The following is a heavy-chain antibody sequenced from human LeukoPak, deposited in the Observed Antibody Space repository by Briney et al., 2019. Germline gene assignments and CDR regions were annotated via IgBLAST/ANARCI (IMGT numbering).Heavy chain of an antibody. V-gene: IGHV4-31*03. CDR3: ATVPCSGGSCYWAFDI. J-gene: IGHJ3*02. CDR2: IYYSGGT. CDR1: GGSISSGGYY. D-gene: IGHD2-15*01. Sequence: SETLSLTCTVSGGSISSGGYYWSWIRQHPGKGLEWIGYIYYSGGTYYNPSLKSRVTISVDTSKNQFSLKLSSVTAADTAVYYCATVPCSGGSCYWAFDIWGQGTMVTVSS.